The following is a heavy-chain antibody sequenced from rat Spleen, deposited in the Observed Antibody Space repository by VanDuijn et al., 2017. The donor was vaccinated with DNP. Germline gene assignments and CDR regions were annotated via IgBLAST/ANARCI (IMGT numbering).Heavy chain of an antibody. D-gene: IGHD1-4*01. Sequence: VQVVESGGGLVQPKESLKISCAASGFTFSNAAMYWVRQAPGKGLEWVARIRTKPNNYATYYADSVKGRFTISRDDSKSMVYLQMDNLKTEDTAMYYCTAATRVYAMDAGGQGTSVTVSS. J-gene: IGHJ4*01. CDR3: TAATRVYAMDA. CDR1: GFTFSNAA. V-gene: IGHV10-5*01. CDR2: IRTKPNNYAT.